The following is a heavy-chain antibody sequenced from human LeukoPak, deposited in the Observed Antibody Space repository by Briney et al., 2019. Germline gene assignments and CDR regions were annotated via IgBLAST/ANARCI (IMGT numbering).Heavy chain of an antibody. CDR3: ASPRISGDSSGYYDTLQY. CDR1: GYTFTGYQ. J-gene: IGHJ1*01. CDR2: INPNSGAT. D-gene: IGHD3-22*01. V-gene: IGHV1-2*06. Sequence: ASVKVSCKASGYTFTGYQMHWVRQAPGQGLEWMGRINPNSGATNYPQKFQGRVTMTRDTSISTAYMELSRLRSDDTAVYYCASPRISGDSSGYYDTLQYWGQGTLVTVSS.